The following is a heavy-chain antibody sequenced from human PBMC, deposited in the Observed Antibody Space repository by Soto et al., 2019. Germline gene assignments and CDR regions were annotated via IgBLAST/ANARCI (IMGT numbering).Heavy chain of an antibody. V-gene: IGHV3-74*01. J-gene: IGHJ6*02. CDR2: INNGGGHI. CDR1: GFTFSSYW. Sequence: EAQLVESGGDLVQPGGSLRLSCAASGFTFSSYWMYWVRQAPGKGLVWVSRINNGGGHITYADAVKGRFTISRDNAKNTLYLQMNSLRAEDTAVYYCARGYCSSTSCDYYYAMDVWAQGATVTVSS. D-gene: IGHD2-2*01. CDR3: ARGYCSSTSCDYYYAMDV.